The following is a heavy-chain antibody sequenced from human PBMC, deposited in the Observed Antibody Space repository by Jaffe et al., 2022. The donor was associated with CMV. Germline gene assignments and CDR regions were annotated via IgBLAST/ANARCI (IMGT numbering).Heavy chain of an antibody. D-gene: IGHD3-3*01. V-gene: IGHV3-23*04. CDR2: ISGSGGST. J-gene: IGHJ4*02. CDR1: GFTFSSYA. Sequence: EVQLVESGGGLVQPGGSLRLSCAASGFTFSSYAMSWVRQAPGKGLEWVSAISGSGGSTYYADSVKGRFTISRDNSKNTLYLQMNSLRAEDTAVYYCAKVGEKTFWSGYYPLDYWGQGTLVTVSS. CDR3: AKVGEKTFWSGYYPLDY.